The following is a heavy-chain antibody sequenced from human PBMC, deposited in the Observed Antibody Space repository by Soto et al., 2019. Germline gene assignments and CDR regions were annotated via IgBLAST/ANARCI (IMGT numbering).Heavy chain of an antibody. Sequence: GGSLRLSCAASGFTFSSYWMSWVRQAPGKGLEWVANIKQDGSEKYYVDSVKGRFTISRDNAKNSLYLQMNSLRAEDTAVYYCARVVEQQQHPFFDYWGQGTLVTVSS. D-gene: IGHD6-13*01. J-gene: IGHJ4*02. CDR1: GFTFSSYW. CDR3: ARVVEQQQHPFFDY. CDR2: IKQDGSEK. V-gene: IGHV3-7*01.